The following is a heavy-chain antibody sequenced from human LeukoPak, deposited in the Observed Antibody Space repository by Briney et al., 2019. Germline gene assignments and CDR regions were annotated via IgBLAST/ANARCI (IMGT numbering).Heavy chain of an antibody. J-gene: IGHJ4*02. CDR2: ISRSGGTT. Sequence: PGGSLRLSCAVSGFTFSDYAMTWVRQAPGKGLEWGAGISRSGGTTHYADSVKGRFTISRDNSKNTLYMQMDTLRVEDTAVYYCARDHKMATVTDYWGQGILVTVSS. D-gene: IGHD5-24*01. V-gene: IGHV3-23*01. CDR1: GFTFSDYA. CDR3: ARDHKMATVTDY.